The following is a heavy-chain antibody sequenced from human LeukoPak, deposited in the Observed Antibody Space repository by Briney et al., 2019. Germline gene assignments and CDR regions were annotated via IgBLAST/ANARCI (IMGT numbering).Heavy chain of an antibody. Sequence: PGGSLRLSCAASGFTVSSNYMNWVRQAPGKGLEWVSVIYSGGSTYYADSAKGRFTISRDNSKNTLYLQMNSLRAEDTAVYYCARAHPSGYYYYGMDVWGQGTTVTVSS. CDR2: IYSGGST. D-gene: IGHD2-15*01. J-gene: IGHJ6*02. CDR1: GFTVSSNY. CDR3: ARAHPSGYYYYGMDV. V-gene: IGHV3-53*01.